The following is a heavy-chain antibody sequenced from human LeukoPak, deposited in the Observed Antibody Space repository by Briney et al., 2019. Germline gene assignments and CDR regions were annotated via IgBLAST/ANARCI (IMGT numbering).Heavy chain of an antibody. V-gene: IGHV4-59*01. Sequence: PSETLSLTCTVSGASISSSYWSWIRQPPGKGLEWVGYIYYSGSTNYNPSLKSRVTISVDTSKSQFSLKLNSVTAADTAVYYCARVGGGNYYYYGMDVWGQGTTVTVSS. D-gene: IGHD2-15*01. CDR2: IYYSGST. CDR3: ARVGGGNYYYYGMDV. CDR1: GASISSSY. J-gene: IGHJ6*02.